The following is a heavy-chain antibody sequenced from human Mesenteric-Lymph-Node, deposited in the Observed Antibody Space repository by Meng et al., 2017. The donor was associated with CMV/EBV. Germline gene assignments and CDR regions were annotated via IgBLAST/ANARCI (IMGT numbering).Heavy chain of an antibody. CDR3: ASDVGWSHYFDY. D-gene: IGHD6-19*01. CDR2: INPSGGST. J-gene: IGHJ4*02. CDR1: GYTFTSYY. Sequence: ASVKVSCMASGYTFTSYYMHWVRQAPGQGLEWMGIINPSGGSTSYAQKFQGRVTMTRDTSTSTVYMELSSLRSEDTAVYYCASDVGWSHYFDYWGQGTLVTVSS. V-gene: IGHV1-46*01.